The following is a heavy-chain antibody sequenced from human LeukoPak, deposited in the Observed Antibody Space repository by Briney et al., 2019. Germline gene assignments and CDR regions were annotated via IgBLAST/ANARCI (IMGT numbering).Heavy chain of an antibody. CDR2: ISAYNGNT. J-gene: IGHJ4*02. CDR3: ARGVGDSSGPPDYFDY. CDR1: GYTFTSYG. Sequence: ASVKVSFEGSGYTFTSYGISRVRQAPGQGGERMGWISAYNGNTNYTQKLQGRVTITTETATRTDYMEIRRHRCEETDVYYCARGVGDSSGPPDYFDYWGQGTLVTVSS. V-gene: IGHV1-18*01. D-gene: IGHD3-22*01.